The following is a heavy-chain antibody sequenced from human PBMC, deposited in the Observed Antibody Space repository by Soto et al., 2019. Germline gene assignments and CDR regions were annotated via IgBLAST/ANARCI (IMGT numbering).Heavy chain of an antibody. J-gene: IGHJ4*02. V-gene: IGHV3-21*01. D-gene: IGHD3-22*01. CDR3: ARGGDTSGSWPRY. Sequence: GGSLRLSCAASGFTFSSYSMNWVRRAPGKGLEWVSSISSSSTYIYYADSVKGRFTISRDDAKNSLFLQMSSLRVEDTAVYYCARGGDTSGSWPRYWGQGTLVTVSS. CDR2: ISSSSTYI. CDR1: GFTFSSYS.